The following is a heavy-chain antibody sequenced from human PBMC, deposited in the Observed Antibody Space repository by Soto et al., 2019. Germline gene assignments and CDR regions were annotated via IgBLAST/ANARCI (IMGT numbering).Heavy chain of an antibody. CDR2: VYNGGRT. J-gene: IGHJ6*02. Sequence: PSETLSLTCTVSGDSISSYYWSWIRQPPGKGLEWIGNVYNGGRTFYNPSLESRVTMSVDTSKNQFSLKLNPVTAADTAVYYCARDLWGYCGTDCYPLDVWGQGTTVTVSS. V-gene: IGHV4-59*01. D-gene: IGHD2-21*02. CDR3: ARDLWGYCGTDCYPLDV. CDR1: GDSISSYY.